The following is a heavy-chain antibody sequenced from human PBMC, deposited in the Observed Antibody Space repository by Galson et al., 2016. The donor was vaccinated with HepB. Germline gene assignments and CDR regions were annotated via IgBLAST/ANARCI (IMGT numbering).Heavy chain of an antibody. CDR2: INTGNGNT. D-gene: IGHD5-12*01. CDR3: AREGIEGPYWYFDL. V-gene: IGHV1-3*04. J-gene: IGHJ2*01. CDR1: GYTFTRYS. Sequence: SVKASCKASGYTFTRYSVHWVRQAPGQRPEWMGWINTGNGNTKNSQKFQGRVTIARDTSASTAYMELSSLRSEETAVYYCAREGIEGPYWYFDLWGRGTLVTVSS.